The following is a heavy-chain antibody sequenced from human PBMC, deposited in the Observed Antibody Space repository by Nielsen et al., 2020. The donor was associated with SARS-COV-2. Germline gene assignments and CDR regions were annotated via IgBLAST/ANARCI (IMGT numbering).Heavy chain of an antibody. J-gene: IGHJ4*02. CDR3: ARGFDY. CDR2: IYYSGST. V-gene: IGHV4-61*08. Sequence: SETLSLTCNVSGDSISSRAYYWSWIRQPPGKGLEWIGYIYYSGSTNYNPSLKSRVTISVDTSKNQFSLKLSSVTAADTAVYYCARGFDYWGQGTLVTVSS. CDR1: GDSISSRAYY.